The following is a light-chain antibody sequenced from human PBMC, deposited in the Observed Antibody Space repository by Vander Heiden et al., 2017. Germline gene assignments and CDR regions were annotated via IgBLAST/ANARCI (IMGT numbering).Light chain of an antibody. CDR2: KAS. CDR1: QSIGDW. J-gene: IGKJ1*01. Sequence: DIQMTQSPSSLSASIGDTVSITCRASQSIGDWLAWYQQKPGKAPKLLISKASSSESGVPPKFSGSGSGAEFTLTISYLQPDDVATYYCQQYKTYSTFGQGTQVEVK. CDR3: QQYKTYST. V-gene: IGKV1-5*03.